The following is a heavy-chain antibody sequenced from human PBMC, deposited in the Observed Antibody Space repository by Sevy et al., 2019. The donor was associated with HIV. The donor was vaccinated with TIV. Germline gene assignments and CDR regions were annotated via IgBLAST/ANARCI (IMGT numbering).Heavy chain of an antibody. Sequence: ASVKVSRKASGYTFTDYYIHWVRQAPGQGLEWMAWINPNDGVTNYAQRFQGGVTVTRDTSISTAYMELRRLRSDDTAIYYCARLTTMPTSDLYGMDVWGQGTTVTVSS. J-gene: IGHJ6*02. V-gene: IGHV1-2*02. CDR1: GYTFTDYY. D-gene: IGHD1-1*01. CDR2: INPNDGVT. CDR3: ARLTTMPTSDLYGMDV.